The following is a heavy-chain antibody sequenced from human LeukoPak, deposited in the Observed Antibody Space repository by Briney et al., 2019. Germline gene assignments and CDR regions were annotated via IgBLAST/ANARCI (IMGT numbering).Heavy chain of an antibody. CDR2: ISWNSGSI. J-gene: IGHJ5*02. CDR1: GYTFDDYA. D-gene: IGHD3-10*01. CDR3: ARGNDPGGFDP. V-gene: IGHV3-9*01. Sequence: PGGSLRLSCAASGYTFDDYAMHWVRQAPGKGLEWVSGISWNSGSIGYADSVKGRFTISRDNAKNSLYLQMNSLRAEDTALYYCARGNDPGGFDPWGQGTLVTVSS.